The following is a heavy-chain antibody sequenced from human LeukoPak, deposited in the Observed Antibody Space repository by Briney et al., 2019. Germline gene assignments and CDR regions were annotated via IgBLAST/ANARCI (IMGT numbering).Heavy chain of an antibody. D-gene: IGHD2-2*01. V-gene: IGHV4-4*07. J-gene: IGHJ6*03. CDR3: ARGSSSYYYYYMDV. CDR2: IYTSGST. Sequence: SETLSLTCTVSGGSISSYYWSWIRQPAGKGLEWIGRIYTSGSTNYNPSPKSRVTMSVDTSKNQFSLKLSSVTAADTAVYYCARGSSSYYYYYMDVWGKGTTVTVSS. CDR1: GGSISSYY.